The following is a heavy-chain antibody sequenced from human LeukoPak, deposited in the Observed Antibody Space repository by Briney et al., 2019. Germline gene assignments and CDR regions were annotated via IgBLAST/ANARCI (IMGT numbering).Heavy chain of an antibody. CDR1: GYTFTGYY. D-gene: IGHD1-26*01. CDR2: INPNSGGT. J-gene: IGHJ6*02. Sequence: ASVKVSCKASGYTFTGYYMHWVRQAPGQGLEWMGWINPNSGGTNYAQKFQGRVTMTRDTSISTAYMELSRLRSDDTAVYYCANPPRSYGDYYYYGMDVWSQGTTVTVSS. V-gene: IGHV1-2*02. CDR3: ANPPRSYGDYYYYGMDV.